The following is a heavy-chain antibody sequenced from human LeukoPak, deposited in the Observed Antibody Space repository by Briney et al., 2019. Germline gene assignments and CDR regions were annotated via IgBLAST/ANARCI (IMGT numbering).Heavy chain of an antibody. D-gene: IGHD3-22*01. Sequence: GGSLSLSCAASGFTFSSHAMGWVCQAAEKGLEWVSVVSGSGGSTFYANSVKGRFTISRDNSKNTLFLQMNSLRAEDTAIYYCAKDYESSAYYYSYSYFDYWGQGALVTVSS. CDR2: VSGSGGST. V-gene: IGHV3-23*01. CDR1: GFTFSSHA. J-gene: IGHJ4*02. CDR3: AKDYESSAYYYSYSYFDY.